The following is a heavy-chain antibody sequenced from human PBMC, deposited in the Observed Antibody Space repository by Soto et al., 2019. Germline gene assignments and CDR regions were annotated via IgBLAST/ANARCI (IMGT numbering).Heavy chain of an antibody. Sequence: EVQLVESGGGLIPPGGSLRLSCAASGFTVSSNYMSWVRQAPGKGLEWVSVIYSGGSTYYADSVKGRFTISRDNSKNTRNLQMNSLRAEDTAVYYCASGPVVGAIRDYWGQGTLVTVSS. D-gene: IGHD1-26*01. CDR1: GFTVSSNY. J-gene: IGHJ4*02. CDR2: IYSGGST. CDR3: ASGPVVGAIRDY. V-gene: IGHV3-53*01.